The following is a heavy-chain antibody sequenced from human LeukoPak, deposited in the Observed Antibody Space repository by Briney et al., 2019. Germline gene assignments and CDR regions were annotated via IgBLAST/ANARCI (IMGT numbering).Heavy chain of an antibody. J-gene: IGHJ4*02. CDR2: INSDGSST. CDR3: TRVMAIDYYDTSGYYY. Sequence: GGSLRLSCAASGFTFSRYWMHWVRQAPGKGPVWVSRINSDGSSTNYADAVKGRFTVSRDNAKNTLYLQMNSLRAEDTAVYYCTRVMAIDYYDTSGYYYWGQGTLVTVSS. D-gene: IGHD3-22*01. V-gene: IGHV3-74*01. CDR1: GFTFSRYW.